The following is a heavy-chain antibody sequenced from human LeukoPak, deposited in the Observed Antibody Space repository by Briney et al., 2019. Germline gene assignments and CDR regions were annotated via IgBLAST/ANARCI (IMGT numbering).Heavy chain of an antibody. V-gene: IGHV3-48*01. CDR2: ISSSSSTV. Sequence: GGSLRLSCAASGFTFSSYSMNWVRQAPGKGLEWVSYISSSSSTVYYADSVKGRFTISRDNAQNSLYLQMNSLRAEDTAVYYCAREPDYDAFDYWGQGTLVTVSS. CDR3: AREPDYDAFDY. J-gene: IGHJ4*02. D-gene: IGHD4-17*01. CDR1: GFTFSSYS.